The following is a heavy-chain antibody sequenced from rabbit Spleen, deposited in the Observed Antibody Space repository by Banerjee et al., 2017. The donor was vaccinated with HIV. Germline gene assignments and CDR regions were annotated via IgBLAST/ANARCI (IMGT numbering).Heavy chain of an antibody. V-gene: IGHV1S45*01. CDR2: IDAGYRDNT. CDR3: ARDGSGWGANFTL. D-gene: IGHD4-1*01. Sequence: QEQLEESGGDLVKPEGSLTLTCTASGFTFSKNYWMCCGHQAPGKGVEWIACIDAGYRDNTYYASWVKGRFSISKASSTTVALQMTSMPAADTAAYFCARDGSGWGANFTLWGQGTLVTVS. J-gene: IGHJ3*01. CDR1: GFTFSKNYW.